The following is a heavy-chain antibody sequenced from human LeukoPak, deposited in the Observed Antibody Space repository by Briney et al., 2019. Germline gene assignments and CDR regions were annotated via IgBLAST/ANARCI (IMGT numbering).Heavy chain of an antibody. J-gene: IGHJ4*02. CDR3: AKEAAYCGGDCYSGSDY. CDR2: ISSDGSNK. D-gene: IGHD2-21*02. Sequence: GRSLRLSCVASGFTFSTYGMHWVRQAPGKGLEWVAVISSDGSNKYYADSVKGRFTISRDNSKNTLYLQMNSLRAEDTAVYYCAKEAAYCGGDCYSGSDYWGQGTLVTVSS. V-gene: IGHV3-30*18. CDR1: GFTFSTYG.